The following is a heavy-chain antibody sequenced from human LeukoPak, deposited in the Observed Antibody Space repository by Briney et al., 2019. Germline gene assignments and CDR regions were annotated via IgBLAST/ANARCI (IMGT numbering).Heavy chain of an antibody. Sequence: GGSLRLSCVVSGFTFNRCWMNWVRQAPGKGLEWVSLIYSGGDKRYAASVKGRFTISRDNSKNTLYLQMDSLRVEDTAVYYCGGYSSLDHWGQGTLVTVSS. CDR2: IYSGGDK. CDR1: GFTFNRCW. CDR3: GGYSSLDH. V-gene: IGHV3-53*01. J-gene: IGHJ4*02. D-gene: IGHD3-22*01.